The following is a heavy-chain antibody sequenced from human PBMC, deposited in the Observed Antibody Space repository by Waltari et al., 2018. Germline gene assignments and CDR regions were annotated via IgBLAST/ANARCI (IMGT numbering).Heavy chain of an antibody. Sequence: QVQLVQSGPEVTKPGASVKVSCQASGSSFTDYHLHWVRQTPGQGLEWLGWINPKNGDTGYAQNFLGRVTMTRDTSINTVYMDLSGLRSDDTAVFYCARDPGPIVGAPDYWGQGTLVTVSS. D-gene: IGHD1-26*01. J-gene: IGHJ4*02. CDR2: INPKNGDT. V-gene: IGHV1-2*02. CDR3: ARDPGPIVGAPDY. CDR1: GSSFTDYH.